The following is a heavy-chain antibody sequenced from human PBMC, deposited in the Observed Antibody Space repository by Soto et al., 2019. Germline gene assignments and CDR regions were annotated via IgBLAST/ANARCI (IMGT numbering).Heavy chain of an antibody. J-gene: IGHJ4*02. CDR2: IYHSGKT. D-gene: IGHD5-18*01. CDR3: ALGGYNYGRPLDF. CDR1: GGSVSSYH. V-gene: IGHV4-59*02. Sequence: SETLSLTCSVSGGSVSSYHYNWIRQAPGKGLEWLGYIYHSGKTFYNPALTGRVSMSLDTSKNQFSLTLNSVTVADTGLSFCALGGYNYGRPLDFWGQGILVTVS.